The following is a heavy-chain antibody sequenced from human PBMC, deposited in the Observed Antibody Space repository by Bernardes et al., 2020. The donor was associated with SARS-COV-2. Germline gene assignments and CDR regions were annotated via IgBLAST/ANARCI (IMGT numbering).Heavy chain of an antibody. CDR3: VRQRNFEFFDY. D-gene: IGHD1-7*01. Sequence: SKTLYLRCTVSDASISSSSFYWGWIRQSPGKGLEWIGSINYSGNTYYNPSLKRRVAISIDTSTNQFSLTLSSVTTADTAVFYCVRQRNFEFFDYWGQGTLVTVSS. V-gene: IGHV4-39*01. J-gene: IGHJ4*02. CDR2: INYSGNT. CDR1: DASISSSSFY.